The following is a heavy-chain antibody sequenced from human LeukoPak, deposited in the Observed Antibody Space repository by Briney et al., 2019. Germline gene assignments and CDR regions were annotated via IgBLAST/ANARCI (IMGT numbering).Heavy chain of an antibody. Sequence: SSETLSLTCAVYGGSFSGYYWSWIRQPPGKGLEWIGEINHSGSTNYNPSLKSRVTISVDTSKNQFSLKLSSVTAADTAVYYCARGLKLIVVAPNWFDPWGQGTLVTVSS. CDR3: ARGLKLIVVAPNWFDP. D-gene: IGHD2-2*01. CDR1: GGSFSGYY. CDR2: INHSGST. J-gene: IGHJ5*02. V-gene: IGHV4-34*01.